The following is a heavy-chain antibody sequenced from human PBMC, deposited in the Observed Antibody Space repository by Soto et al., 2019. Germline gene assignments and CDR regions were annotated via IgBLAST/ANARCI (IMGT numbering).Heavy chain of an antibody. CDR3: ARKQPAAIQGWAYGMDV. D-gene: IGHD2-2*01. CDR2: LHGSGST. J-gene: IGHJ6*02. V-gene: IGHV3-53*01. Sequence: PGGSLRLSCVASGFTVSTNYLSWVRQVPGKGLEWVSVLHGSGSTPYADSVKGRFTISRDNARNTFYLQMNSLRVEDTAVYYCARKQPAAIQGWAYGMDVWGQGTTVTVYS. CDR1: GFTVSTNY.